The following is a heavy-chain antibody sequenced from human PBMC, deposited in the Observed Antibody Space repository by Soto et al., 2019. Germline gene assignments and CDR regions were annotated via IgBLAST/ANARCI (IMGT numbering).Heavy chain of an antibody. CDR1: GFTFSSYW. V-gene: IGHV3-7*03. J-gene: IGHJ4*02. D-gene: IGHD3-3*01. CDR2: IKQDGSEK. Sequence: GVLRLSCAACGFTFSSYWMSWVRQAPGKGLEWVANIKQDGSEKYYVDSVKGRFTISRDNAKNSLYLQMNSLRAEDTAVYYCARGGTYYDFWSGYYTRYFDYWGQGTLVTASS. CDR3: ARGGTYYDFWSGYYTRYFDY.